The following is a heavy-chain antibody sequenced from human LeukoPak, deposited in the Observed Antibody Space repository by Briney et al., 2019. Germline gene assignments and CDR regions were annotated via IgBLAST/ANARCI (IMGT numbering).Heavy chain of an antibody. CDR1: GGSISSYY. J-gene: IGHJ3*02. D-gene: IGHD3-3*01. V-gene: IGHV4-4*09. Sequence: SETLSLTCTVSGGSISSYYWSWIRQPPGKGLEWIGYIYTSGSTNYNPSLKSRVTISVDTSKNQFSLKLGSVTAADTAVYYCARERSYYDFWSGYYVGDAFDIWGQGTMVTVSS. CDR3: ARERSYYDFWSGYYVGDAFDI. CDR2: IYTSGST.